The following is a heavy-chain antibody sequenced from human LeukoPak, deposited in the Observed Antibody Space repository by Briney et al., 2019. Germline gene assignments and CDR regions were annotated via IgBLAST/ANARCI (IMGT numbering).Heavy chain of an antibody. D-gene: IGHD3-10*01. CDR3: ARIPHTMVRGVIRWFDP. CDR1: GYTFTSYG. V-gene: IGHV1-18*01. CDR2: ISAYNGNT. Sequence: ASVKVSCKASGYTFTSYGISWVRQAPGQGLEWMGWISAYNGNTNYAQKLQGRVTMTTDTSTSTAYMELSRLRSDDTAVYYCARIPHTMVRGVIRWFDPWGQGTLVTVSS. J-gene: IGHJ5*02.